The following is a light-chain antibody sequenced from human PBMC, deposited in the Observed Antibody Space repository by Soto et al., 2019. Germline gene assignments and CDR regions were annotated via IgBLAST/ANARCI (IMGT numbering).Light chain of an antibody. CDR2: GNS. V-gene: IGLV1-40*01. Sequence: QSVLTQPPSVSGAPGQRVTLSCTGSTSNIGAGYDVHWYQQLPGTAPKLLIYGNSNRPSGVPDRFSGSKSGTSASLAITGLQAEDEADYDCQSYDSSLSGVFGGGTKLTVL. J-gene: IGLJ2*01. CDR3: QSYDSSLSGV. CDR1: TSNIGAGYD.